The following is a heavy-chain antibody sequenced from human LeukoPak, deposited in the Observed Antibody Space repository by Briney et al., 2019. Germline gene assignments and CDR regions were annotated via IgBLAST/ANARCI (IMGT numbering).Heavy chain of an antibody. J-gene: IGHJ5*02. D-gene: IGHD4/OR15-4a*01. V-gene: IGHV4-34*01. CDR3: ARLTLRWFDP. CDR2: INHSGST. CDR1: GGSFSGYY. Sequence: SETLSLTCAVYGGSFSGYYWSWIRQPPGKGLEWIGEINHSGSTNYNPSLKSRVTISVDTSKNQFSLKLSSVTVADTAVYYCARLTLRWFDPWGQGTLVTVSS.